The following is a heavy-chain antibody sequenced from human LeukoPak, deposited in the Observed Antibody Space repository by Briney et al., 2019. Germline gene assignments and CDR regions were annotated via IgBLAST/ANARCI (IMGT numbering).Heavy chain of an antibody. V-gene: IGHV3-66*01. Sequence: GGSLRLSCAASGFTDRSNYMSWVREAPGKRLEWGSVIYSGGSRYYAGSVKGRFTISRDNSKNTLYLQMNSLRAEDTAVYYCARDDADGGMDVWVQGTTVTVSS. CDR3: ARDDADGGMDV. J-gene: IGHJ6*02. CDR2: IYSGGSR. CDR1: GFTDRSNY.